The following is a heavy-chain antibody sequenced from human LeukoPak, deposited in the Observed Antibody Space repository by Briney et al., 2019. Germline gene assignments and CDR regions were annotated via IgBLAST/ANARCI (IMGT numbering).Heavy chain of an antibody. CDR1: GFTVRASY. Sequence: GGSLRLSCAASGFTVRASYMSWVRQAPGKGLEWVSVVYSGGSMYYADSVQGRFTISRDISNNTLYLQMNSLRAEDTAVYYCARVGGYCIITSCPSDYWGQGTLVTVSS. V-gene: IGHV3-53*01. J-gene: IGHJ4*02. D-gene: IGHD2-2*01. CDR2: VYSGGSM. CDR3: ARVGGYCIITSCPSDY.